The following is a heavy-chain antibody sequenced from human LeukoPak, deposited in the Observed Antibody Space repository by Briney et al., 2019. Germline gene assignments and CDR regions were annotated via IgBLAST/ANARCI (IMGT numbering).Heavy chain of an antibody. V-gene: IGHV3-30*18. J-gene: IGHJ6*02. Sequence: GGSLRLSCAASGFTFSSYGMHWVRQAPGKGLEWVAVISYDGSNKYYADSVKGRFTISRDNSKNTLYPQMNSLRAEDTAVYYCAKVYYSSSWTAYYYYGMDVWGQGTTVTVSS. CDR2: ISYDGSNK. CDR1: GFTFSSYG. CDR3: AKVYYSSSWTAYYYYGMDV. D-gene: IGHD6-13*01.